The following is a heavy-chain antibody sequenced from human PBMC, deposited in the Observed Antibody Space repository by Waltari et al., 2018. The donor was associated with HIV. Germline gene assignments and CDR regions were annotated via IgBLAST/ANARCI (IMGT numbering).Heavy chain of an antibody. Sequence: EVLLVESGGGLGKPGGSLRLSCEASGCTFSDAWMSWVRQAPGKGLEWVGRIKSNTDGGTTDYAAPVKGRFTISRDDSKTTLYLEMNSLKTEDTAVYYCTTVGGGTRDYWGQGTLITVSS. CDR2: IKSNTDGGTT. D-gene: IGHD3-16*01. CDR3: TTVGGGTRDY. J-gene: IGHJ4*02. V-gene: IGHV3-15*01. CDR1: GCTFSDAW.